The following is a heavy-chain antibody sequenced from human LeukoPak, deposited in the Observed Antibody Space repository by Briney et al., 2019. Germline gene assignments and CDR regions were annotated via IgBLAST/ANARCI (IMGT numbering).Heavy chain of an antibody. CDR2: IIPIFGTA. Sequence: SVKVSCKASGGTFSSYAISWVRQAPGQGLEWMGRIIPIFGTANYAQKFQGRVTITTDESTSTAYMELSSLRSEDTAVYYCASPQYYYDSSGLYTDAFDIWGQGTMVTVSS. CDR1: GGTFSSYA. J-gene: IGHJ3*02. D-gene: IGHD3-22*01. V-gene: IGHV1-69*05. CDR3: ASPQYYYDSSGLYTDAFDI.